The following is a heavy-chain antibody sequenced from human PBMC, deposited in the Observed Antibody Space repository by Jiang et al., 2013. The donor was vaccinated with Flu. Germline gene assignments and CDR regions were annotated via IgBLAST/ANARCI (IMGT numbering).Heavy chain of an antibody. CDR3: AHADRDYYDSSGYYVGRAGFDP. CDR1: GFSLSTSGVG. D-gene: IGHD3-22*01. J-gene: IGHJ5*02. V-gene: IGHV2-5*02. CDR2: IYWDDDK. Sequence: KPTQTLTLTCTFSGFSLSTSGVGVGWIRQPPGKALEWLALIYWDDDKRYSPSLKSRLTITKDTSKNQVVLTMTNMDPVDTATYYCAHADRDYYDSSGYYVGRAGFDPWGQGTLVTVSS.